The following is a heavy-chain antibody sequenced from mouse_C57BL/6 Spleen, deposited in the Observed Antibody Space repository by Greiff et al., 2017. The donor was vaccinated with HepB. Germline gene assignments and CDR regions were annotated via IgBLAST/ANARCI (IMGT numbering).Heavy chain of an antibody. CDR3: ARSGGYYLWYFDV. Sequence: EVQLQQSGPELVKPGASVKIPCKASGYTFTDYNMDWVKQSHGKSLEWIGDINPNNGGTIYNQKFKGKATLTVDKSSSTAYMELRSLTSEDTAVYYWARSGGYYLWYFDVWGTGTTVTVSS. V-gene: IGHV1-18*01. D-gene: IGHD2-3*01. J-gene: IGHJ1*03. CDR1: GYTFTDYN. CDR2: INPNNGGT.